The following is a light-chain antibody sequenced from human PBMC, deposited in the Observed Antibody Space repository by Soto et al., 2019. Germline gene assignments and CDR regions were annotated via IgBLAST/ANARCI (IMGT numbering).Light chain of an antibody. CDR3: QHYNDWPLT. CDR1: QNIWNK. V-gene: IGKV3-15*01. J-gene: IGKJ4*01. CDR2: DVS. Sequence: EIMMSLSPATLSVSPGERVTLSSRASQNIWNKLAWYQQRPGQTPRLLMYDVSSRASGIPARFTGSGSQTEFTLTINSLQSEDFAVYYCQHYNDWPLTFGGGTKVDI.